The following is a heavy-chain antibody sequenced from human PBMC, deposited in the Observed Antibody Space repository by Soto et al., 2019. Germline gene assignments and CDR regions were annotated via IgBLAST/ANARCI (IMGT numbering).Heavy chain of an antibody. CDR1: GFTFRSYV. CDR3: ARWGTTGGLDV. D-gene: IGHD3-16*01. Sequence: QVQLVESGGGVVQPGTSLRLSCVGSGFTFRSYVIHWVRQAPGKGLEWVALTSYDGSNKYYDDSVKGRFTITRDNSRNTVDLPMDSLRLEDAALYYCARWGTTGGLDVWGQGTLVSVSS. J-gene: IGHJ4*02. CDR2: TSYDGSNK. V-gene: IGHV3-30*19.